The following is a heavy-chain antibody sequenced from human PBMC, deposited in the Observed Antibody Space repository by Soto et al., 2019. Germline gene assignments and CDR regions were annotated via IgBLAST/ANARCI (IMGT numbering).Heavy chain of an antibody. Sequence: EVQLLESGGGLVQPGGSLRLSCAASGFNFSSYAMSWVRQAPGEGLEWVSGVSISGGSTYYAHSVKGRFTISRDNSKSTLYLQMNSLRTDDTAVYYCAKGHYDYWEVIRGTFNIWGQGTMVTVSS. V-gene: IGHV3-23*01. CDR3: AKGHYDYWEVIRGTFNI. D-gene: IGHD3-16*01. J-gene: IGHJ3*02. CDR1: GFNFSSYA. CDR2: VSISGGST.